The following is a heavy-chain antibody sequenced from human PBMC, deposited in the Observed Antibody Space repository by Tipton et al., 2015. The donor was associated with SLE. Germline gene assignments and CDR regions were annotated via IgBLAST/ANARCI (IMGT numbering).Heavy chain of an antibody. D-gene: IGHD3-16*01. Sequence: SLRLSCAASGFTIGDYAMHWVRQAPGKGLEGVAVISYDGSKTYYGDSVRDRFTISRDISKNMFFLQMNSLRSEDTAVYFCARDDGYALGFDHWGQGSLVTVSS. CDR2: ISYDGSKT. CDR1: GFTIGDYA. CDR3: ARDDGYALGFDH. V-gene: IGHV3-30*04. J-gene: IGHJ4*02.